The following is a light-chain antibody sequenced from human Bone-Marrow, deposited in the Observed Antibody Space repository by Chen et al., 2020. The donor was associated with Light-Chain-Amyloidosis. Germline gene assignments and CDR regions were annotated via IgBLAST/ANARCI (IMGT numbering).Light chain of an antibody. CDR1: QSVSRY. CDR2: GAS. CDR3: QKYGSSYT. J-gene: IGKJ2*01. V-gene: IGKV3-20*01. Sequence: ILLTQSPGTLSLSPGERATLSCRASQSVSRYIAWYQQKPGQAPRLLIYGASSRATGVSDRFSGGGSGTDFTLTISRLEPEDFAVYYCQKYGSSYTFGQGTKVEIK.